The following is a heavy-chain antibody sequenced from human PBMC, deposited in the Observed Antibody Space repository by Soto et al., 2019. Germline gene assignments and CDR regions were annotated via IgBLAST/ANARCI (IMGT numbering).Heavy chain of an antibody. Sequence: SETLSLTCTVSGGSISSYYWSWIRQPPGKGLEWIGYIYYSGSTNYNPSLKSRVTISVDTSKNQFSLRLSSVTAADTAVCYCARHDCSSTSCYHNWFDPWGQGTLVTVSS. CDR2: IYYSGST. V-gene: IGHV4-59*08. J-gene: IGHJ5*02. D-gene: IGHD2-2*01. CDR1: GGSISSYY. CDR3: ARHDCSSTSCYHNWFDP.